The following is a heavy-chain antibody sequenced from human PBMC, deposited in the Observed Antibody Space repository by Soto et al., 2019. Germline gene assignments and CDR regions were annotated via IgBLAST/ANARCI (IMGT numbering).Heavy chain of an antibody. J-gene: IGHJ5*02. V-gene: IGHV3-7*01. CDR2: IKPDGSEA. CDR1: GFGFSSYW. CDR3: AGVS. Sequence: PGGSLRLSCVASGFGFSSYWMKWVRQTPGRGLEWVSTIKPDGSEAYCVDSVKGRFTISRDNAKNTLYLQMNSLRVEDTAIYYCAGVSWGQGTLVTVSS.